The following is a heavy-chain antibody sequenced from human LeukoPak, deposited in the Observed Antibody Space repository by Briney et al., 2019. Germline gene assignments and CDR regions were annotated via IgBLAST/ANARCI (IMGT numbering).Heavy chain of an antibody. V-gene: IGHV1-2*02. D-gene: IGHD1-26*01. J-gene: IGHJ3*02. CDR1: GYTFTGYY. CDR3: ARGYEEWELLLGAFDI. CDR2: INPNSGGT. Sequence: GASVKVSCKASGYTFTGYYMHWVRQAPGQGLEWIGWINPNSGGTNYAQKFQGRVTMTRDTSISTAYMELSRLRSDDTAVYYCARGYEEWELLLGAFDIWGQGTRVTVSS.